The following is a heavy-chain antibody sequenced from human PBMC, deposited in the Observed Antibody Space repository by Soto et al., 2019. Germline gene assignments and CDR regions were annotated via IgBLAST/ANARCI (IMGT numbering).Heavy chain of an antibody. CDR3: AKDSGYNYGYFRWFDP. V-gene: IGHV4-31*03. Sequence: SETLSLTCTVSGGSISSGGYYWSWIRQHPGKGLEWIGYIYYSGSTYYRPSLKSRVTISVDTSKNQFSLKLSSVTAADTAVYYCAKDSGYNYGYFRWFDPWGQGTLVT. CDR1: GGSISSGGYY. J-gene: IGHJ5*02. CDR2: IYYSGST. D-gene: IGHD5-18*01.